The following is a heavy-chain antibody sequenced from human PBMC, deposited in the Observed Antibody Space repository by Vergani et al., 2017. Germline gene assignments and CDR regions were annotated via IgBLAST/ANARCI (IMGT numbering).Heavy chain of an antibody. CDR3: ASRKYYSDSTSQFRGECFDV. D-gene: IGHD3-10*01. CDR1: GDSIISRSFY. CDR2: IYNSGNG. J-gene: IGHJ2*01. V-gene: IGHV4-39*01. Sequence: QMQLQESGPGLVKASETLSLTCTVSGDSIISRSFYWGWIRQPPGKGLEWIGSIYNSGNGDSSSSLNCHVTISADTSKNQFSLRLTSVTAADTAVYYCASRKYYSDSTSQFRGECFDVWGRGTLVTVPS.